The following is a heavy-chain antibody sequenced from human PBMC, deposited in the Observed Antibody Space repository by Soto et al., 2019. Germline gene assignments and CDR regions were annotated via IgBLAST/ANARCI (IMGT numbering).Heavy chain of an antibody. CDR2: IYYSGST. Sequence: SETLSLTCTVAGSSISSYYWSWIRQPPGKGLEWIGYIYYSGSTNYNPSLKSRVTISVDTSKNQFSLKLSSVTAADTAVYYCARGQSYSSGWFDLDYWGQGTLVTVS. V-gene: IGHV4-59*01. CDR3: ARGQSYSSGWFDLDY. D-gene: IGHD6-19*01. CDR1: GSSISSYY. J-gene: IGHJ4*02.